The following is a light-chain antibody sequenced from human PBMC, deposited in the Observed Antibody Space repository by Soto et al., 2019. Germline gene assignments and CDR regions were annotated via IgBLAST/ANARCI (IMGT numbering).Light chain of an antibody. CDR3: QQYTSWPRT. J-gene: IGKJ1*01. Sequence: EIVLTQSPATLSVSPGERATLSCRASQTFSSNLAWYQQKPGQAPSLLIYGASAGATGVPARFSGSGSGTEFTLTISSLQSEDFAVYYCQQYTSWPRTFGQGTKVDIK. CDR2: GAS. V-gene: IGKV3-15*01. CDR1: QTFSSN.